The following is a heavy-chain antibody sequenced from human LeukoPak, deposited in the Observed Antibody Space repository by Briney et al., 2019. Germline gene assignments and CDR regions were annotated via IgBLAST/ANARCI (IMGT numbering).Heavy chain of an antibody. D-gene: IGHD5-12*01. CDR3: ARHSRSGSGGYENAFDI. CDR1: GGSISSSSYD. V-gene: IGHV4-39*01. Sequence: PSETLSLTCTVSGGSISSSSYDWDWIRQSPGKGLEWIGNIYSGGSTYYTPSLKSRVTISVDTSKNQFSLKLSSVTAADTAIYFCARHSRSGSGGYENAFDIWRQRTMVTVSS. CDR2: IYSGGST. J-gene: IGHJ3*02.